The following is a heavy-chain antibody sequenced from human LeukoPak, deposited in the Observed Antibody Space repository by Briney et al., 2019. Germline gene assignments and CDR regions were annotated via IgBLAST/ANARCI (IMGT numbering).Heavy chain of an antibody. D-gene: IGHD3-22*01. CDR2: IIPILGIA. Sequence: SVKVSCKASGGTFSSYAISWVRQAPGQGLEWMGRIIPILGIANYAQKFQGRVTITADKSTSTAYMELSSLRSEDTAVYYCARDRVDDSSGYYYMSNWGQGTLVTVSS. CDR3: ARDRVDDSSGYYYMSN. CDR1: GGTFSSYA. V-gene: IGHV1-69*04. J-gene: IGHJ4*02.